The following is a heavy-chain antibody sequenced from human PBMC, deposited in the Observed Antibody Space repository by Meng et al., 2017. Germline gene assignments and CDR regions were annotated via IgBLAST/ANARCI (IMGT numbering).Heavy chain of an antibody. D-gene: IGHD3-16*01. J-gene: IGHJ4*02. V-gene: IGHV3-11*01. CDR1: VFTFSDYY. Sequence: VQLVASGGGLLKLCRSLGFSGAASVFTFSDYYMSRIRQAQGKGREWFSYISSSGSTIYYADSVKGRFTISRDNAKNSLYLQMNSLRAEDTAVYYCARVLDRSGGADYWGQGTLVTVSS. CDR3: ARVLDRSGGADY. CDR2: ISSSGSTI.